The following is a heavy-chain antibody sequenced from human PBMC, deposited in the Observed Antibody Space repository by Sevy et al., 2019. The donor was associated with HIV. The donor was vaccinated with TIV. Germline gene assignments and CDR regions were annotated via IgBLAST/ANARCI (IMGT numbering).Heavy chain of an antibody. Sequence: SETLSLTCTVSGDSISSGNYYWSWIRQPVGKKLEWIGRIYVSGRTNHNPSLKSRVTLSLDTSKNQFSLKLNSVTAADTAMYYCASGALQHIDWRLEYRGQGILVTVSS. D-gene: IGHD3-9*01. CDR2: IYVSGRT. CDR1: GDSISSGNYY. CDR3: ASGALQHIDWRLEY. V-gene: IGHV4-61*02. J-gene: IGHJ4*02.